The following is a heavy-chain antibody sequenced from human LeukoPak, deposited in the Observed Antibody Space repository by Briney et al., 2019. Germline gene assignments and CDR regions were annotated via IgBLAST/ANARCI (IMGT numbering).Heavy chain of an antibody. CDR3: ARGGYCSSTSCFSWFDP. V-gene: IGHV1-2*06. Sequence: ASVKVSCKASGYTFTGYYMHWVRQAPGQGLEWMGRINPNSGGTNYAQKFQGRVTMTRDTSISTAYMELSSLRSEDTAVYYCARGGYCSSTSCFSWFDPWGQETLVTVSS. D-gene: IGHD2-2*01. CDR2: INPNSGGT. CDR1: GYTFTGYY. J-gene: IGHJ5*02.